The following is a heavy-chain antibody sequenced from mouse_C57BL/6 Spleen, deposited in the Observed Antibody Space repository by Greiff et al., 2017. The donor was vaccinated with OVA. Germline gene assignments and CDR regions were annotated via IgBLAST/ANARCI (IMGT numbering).Heavy chain of an antibody. CDR2: ISYDGSN. V-gene: IGHV3-6*01. CDR3: ARDEDFDY. J-gene: IGHJ2*01. Sequence: EVQLKESGPGLVKPSQSLSLTCSVTGYSITSGYYWNWIRQFPGNKLEWMGYISYDGSNNYNPSLKNRISITRDTSKNQFFLKLNSVTTEDTATYYCARDEDFDYWGQGTTLTVSS. CDR1: GYSITSGYY.